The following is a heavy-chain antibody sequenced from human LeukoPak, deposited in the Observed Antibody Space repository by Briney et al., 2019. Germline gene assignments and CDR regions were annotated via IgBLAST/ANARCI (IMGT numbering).Heavy chain of an antibody. V-gene: IGHV3-21*01. J-gene: IGHJ4*02. CDR2: ISSSSSYI. CDR1: GFTFSSYS. D-gene: IGHD2-2*01. Sequence: GGSLRLSCAASGFTFSSYSMNWVRQAPGKGLEWVSSISSSSSYIYYADSVKGRFTISRDNAKNSLYLQMNSLRAEDTAVYYCAGVGCSSTSCSRFDYWGQGTLVTVSS. CDR3: AGVGCSSTSCSRFDY.